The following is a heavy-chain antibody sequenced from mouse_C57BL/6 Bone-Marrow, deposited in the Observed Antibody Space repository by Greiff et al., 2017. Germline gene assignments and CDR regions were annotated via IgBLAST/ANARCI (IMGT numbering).Heavy chain of an antibody. D-gene: IGHD1-1*01. V-gene: IGHV5-6*01. Sequence: DVHLVESGGDLVKPGGSLKLSCAASGFTFSSYGMSWVRQTPDKRLEWVATISSGGSYTYYPASVKGRFTISRDNAKKPLYLQMSSLKSEDTAMYYCARTSYYGSRNWYFDVWGTGTTVTVSS. J-gene: IGHJ1*03. CDR2: ISSGGSYT. CDR1: GFTFSSYG. CDR3: ARTSYYGSRNWYFDV.